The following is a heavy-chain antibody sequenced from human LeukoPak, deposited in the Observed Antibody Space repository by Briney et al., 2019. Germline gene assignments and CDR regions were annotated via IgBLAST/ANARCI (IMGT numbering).Heavy chain of an antibody. J-gene: IGHJ5*02. CDR3: AKDLTLLWFGELFSRGGWFDP. V-gene: IGHV3-23*01. D-gene: IGHD3-10*01. CDR2: ISGSGGTT. CDR1: GFTFSSYA. Sequence: GGSLRLSCAASGFTFSSYAMSWVRQAPGKGLEWVSAISGSGGTTYYADSVKGRFTISRDNSKNTLYLQMNSLRAEDTAVYYCAKDLTLLWFGELFSRGGWFDPWGQGTLVTVSS.